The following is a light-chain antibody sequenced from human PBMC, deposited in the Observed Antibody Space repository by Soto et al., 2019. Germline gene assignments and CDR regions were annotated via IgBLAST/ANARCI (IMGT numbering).Light chain of an antibody. CDR3: QSYDSSLSGLYV. Sequence: QPVLTQPPSMSGAPGQRVTISCTGSSSNIGAGYDVHWYQQLPGTAPKLLIYGNSNRPSGVPDRFSGSKSGTSASLAITGLQAEDEADYYCQSYDSSLSGLYVFGTGTKLTVL. CDR1: SSNIGAGYD. V-gene: IGLV1-40*01. CDR2: GNS. J-gene: IGLJ1*01.